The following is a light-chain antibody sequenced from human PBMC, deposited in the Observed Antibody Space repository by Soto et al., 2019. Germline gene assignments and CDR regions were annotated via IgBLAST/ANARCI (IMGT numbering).Light chain of an antibody. CDR3: QQYNNWPTWT. V-gene: IGKV3-15*01. CDR2: GAS. CDR1: QSVSSN. Sequence: EIVITQSPATLSVSPGERATLSCRASQSVSSNLAWYQQKPGQAPRLLIYGASTRANGIPARFSGSGSGTELTLTISSLQSEDFAFYDCQQYNNWPTWTFGQGTKVDIK. J-gene: IGKJ1*01.